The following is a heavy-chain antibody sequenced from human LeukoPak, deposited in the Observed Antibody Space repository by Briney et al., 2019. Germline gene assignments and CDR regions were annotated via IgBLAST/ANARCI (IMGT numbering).Heavy chain of an antibody. V-gene: IGHV3-74*01. J-gene: IGHJ4*02. D-gene: IGHD5-18*01. CDR3: ATGIWYREDTGGC. CDR2: INSDGSST. Sequence: PGGSLRLSCAASGFTFSSYWMHCVRQAPGKGLVWVSRINSDGSSTSYADSVKGRFTISRDNAKNTLYLQMNSLRAEDTAVYYCATGIWYREDTGGCWGQGTLVTVSS. CDR1: GFTFSSYW.